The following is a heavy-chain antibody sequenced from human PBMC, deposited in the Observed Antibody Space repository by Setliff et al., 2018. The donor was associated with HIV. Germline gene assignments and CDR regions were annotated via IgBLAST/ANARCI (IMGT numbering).Heavy chain of an antibody. CDR1: GGSISSSSYY. D-gene: IGHD1-26*01. Sequence: SETLSLTCTVSGGSISSSSYYWGWIRQPPGKGLEWIGSIYYSGSTYYNPSLKSRVTISVDTSKNHFSLKLSSVTAADTAVYYCVRDTGCVVATKNSHFDYWGQGTLVTVSS. CDR2: IYYSGST. V-gene: IGHV4-39*07. J-gene: IGHJ4*02. CDR3: VRDTGCVVATKNSHFDY.